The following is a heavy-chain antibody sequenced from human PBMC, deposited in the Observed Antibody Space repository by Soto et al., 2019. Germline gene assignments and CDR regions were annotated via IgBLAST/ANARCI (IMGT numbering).Heavy chain of an antibody. CDR2: IYTSGST. D-gene: IGHD1-20*01. J-gene: IGHJ5*02. CDR3: EREEPEYDWNPEDPVGFDP. CDR1: GGSISSYY. Sequence: PSETLSLTCTVSGGSISSYYWSWIRQPAGKGLEWIGRIYTSGSTNYNPSLKSRVTMSVDTSKNQFSLKLSSVTAADTAVYYCEREEPEYDWNPEDPVGFDPWGQGTLVTVSS. V-gene: IGHV4-4*07.